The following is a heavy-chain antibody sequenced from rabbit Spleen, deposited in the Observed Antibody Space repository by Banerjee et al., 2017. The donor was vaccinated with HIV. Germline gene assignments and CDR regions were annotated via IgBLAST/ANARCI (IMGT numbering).Heavy chain of an antibody. CDR1: GVSFSSNW. V-gene: IGHV1S45*01. D-gene: IGHD1-1*01. CDR2: INTNNGDT. CDR3: ARNYVNAFDP. J-gene: IGHJ2*01. Sequence: QEQLEESGGGLVKPEGSLTLTCKASGVSFSSNWICWVRQAPGKGLEWIACINTNNGDTDYANWPKGRFPISKTSSTTVTLQMTSLTAVYTATYFCARNYVNAFDPWGPGTLVTVS.